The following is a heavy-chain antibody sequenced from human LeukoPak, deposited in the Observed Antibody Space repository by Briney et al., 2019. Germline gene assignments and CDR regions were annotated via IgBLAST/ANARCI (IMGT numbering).Heavy chain of an antibody. Sequence: SETLSLTCAVSGGSISSGGYSWSWIRQPPGKGLEWIGYIYHSGSTYYNPSLKSRVTISVDRSKNQFSLKLSSVTAADTAVYYCAREVNPVRGIAAAGGFDYWGQGTLVTVSS. J-gene: IGHJ4*02. CDR1: GGSISSGGYS. D-gene: IGHD6-13*01. V-gene: IGHV4-30-2*01. CDR3: AREVNPVRGIAAAGGFDY. CDR2: IYHSGST.